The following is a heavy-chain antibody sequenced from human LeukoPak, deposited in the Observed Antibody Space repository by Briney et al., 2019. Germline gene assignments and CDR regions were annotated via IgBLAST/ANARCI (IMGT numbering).Heavy chain of an antibody. V-gene: IGHV3-20*04. CDR1: GFTFNDYG. J-gene: IGHJ6*03. CDR2: INWNGGST. D-gene: IGHD2-15*01. CDR3: ARGYFIVPPNPNYYYYNMDV. Sequence: PGGSLRLSCAASGFTFNDYGMTWVRQVSGKGLEWVSNINWNGGSTGYTDSVKGRFTISRDNAKNSLYLQMNSLRAEDTALYYCARGYFIVPPNPNYYYYNMDVGGKGTMVTVSS.